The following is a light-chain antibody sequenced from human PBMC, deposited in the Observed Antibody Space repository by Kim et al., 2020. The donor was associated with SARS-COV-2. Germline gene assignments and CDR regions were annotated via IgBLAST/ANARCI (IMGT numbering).Light chain of an antibody. CDR2: GKN. CDR1: SLRDYY. CDR3: NSRDSSGNQWV. V-gene: IGLV3-19*01. Sequence: SSELTQDPAVSVALGQTVSITCQGDSLRDYYASWYQQKSRQAPVLVIYGKNNLPSGIPDRFSGSSSGNTASLTLTGAQAEDEADYYCNSRDSSGNQWVFG. J-gene: IGLJ3*02.